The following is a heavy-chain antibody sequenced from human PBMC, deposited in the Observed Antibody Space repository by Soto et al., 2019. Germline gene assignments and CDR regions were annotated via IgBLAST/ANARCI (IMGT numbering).Heavy chain of an antibody. CDR3: ARDWAVAGNPGEPIPYYYYGMDV. D-gene: IGHD6-19*01. Sequence: ASVKVSCKASGYTFTSYCMHWVRQAPVQGLEWMGIINPSGGSTSYAQKFQGRVTMTRDTSTSTVYMELSSLRSEDTAVYYCARDWAVAGNPGEPIPYYYYGMDVWGQGTTVTVSS. CDR2: INPSGGST. V-gene: IGHV1-46*01. J-gene: IGHJ6*02. CDR1: GYTFTSYC.